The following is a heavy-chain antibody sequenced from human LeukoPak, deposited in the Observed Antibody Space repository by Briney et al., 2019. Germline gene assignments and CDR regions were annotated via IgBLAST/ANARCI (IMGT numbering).Heavy chain of an antibody. CDR3: ARDGYSSSSGFSDY. D-gene: IGHD6-6*01. CDR2: IKQDGSEK. V-gene: IGHV3-7*03. J-gene: IGHJ4*02. CDR1: GFTFSSYW. Sequence: GGSLRLSCAASGFTFSSYWMSWVRQAPGKGLEWVANIKQDGSEKYYADSVKGRFTISRDNAKNSLYLQMNSLRAEDTALYYCARDGYSSSSGFSDYWGQGTLVTVSS.